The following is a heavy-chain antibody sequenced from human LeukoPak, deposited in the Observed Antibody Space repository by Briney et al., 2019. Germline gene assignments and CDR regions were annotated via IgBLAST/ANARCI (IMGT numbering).Heavy chain of an antibody. J-gene: IGHJ4*02. V-gene: IGHV4-39*01. Sequence: SETLSLTCTVSGGSISSSSYYWGWIRQPPGKGLEWIGSIYYSGSTYYNPSLKSRVTISVDTSKNQFSLKLSSVTAADTAVYYCARRPFGEGNDYWGQGTLVTVSS. D-gene: IGHD3-10*01. CDR1: GGSISSSSYY. CDR2: IYYSGST. CDR3: ARRPFGEGNDY.